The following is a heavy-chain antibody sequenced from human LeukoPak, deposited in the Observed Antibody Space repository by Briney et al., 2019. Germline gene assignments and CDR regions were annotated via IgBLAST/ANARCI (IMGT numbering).Heavy chain of an antibody. D-gene: IGHD3-10*01. J-gene: IGHJ4*02. V-gene: IGHV4-39*01. CDR2: INYSGST. Sequence: SETLSLTCTVSGGSVSSTTYYWSWIRQPPGKGLEWIASINYSGSTYYNPSLKSRVTISVDTSENQFSLKLSSVTAADTAVYYCARYVVYGSGKYYFDYRGQGTLVTVSS. CDR1: GGSVSSTTYY. CDR3: ARYVVYGSGKYYFDY.